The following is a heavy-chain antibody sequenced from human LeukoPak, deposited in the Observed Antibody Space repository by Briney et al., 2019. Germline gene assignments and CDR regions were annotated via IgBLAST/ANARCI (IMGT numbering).Heavy chain of an antibody. J-gene: IGHJ6*03. D-gene: IGHD4-17*01. V-gene: IGHV4-59*12. CDR1: GESISGFY. CDR3: ARAVTTVSYYYYYYMDV. CDR2: IYYSGRT. Sequence: SETLSLTSTVSGESISGFYWTWIRQPPGKGLECLWDIYYSGRTNYIPYLKSRVTISVDTSKNQFYLKLSSVTAADTAVYYCARAVTTVSYYYYYYMDVWGKGTTVTISS.